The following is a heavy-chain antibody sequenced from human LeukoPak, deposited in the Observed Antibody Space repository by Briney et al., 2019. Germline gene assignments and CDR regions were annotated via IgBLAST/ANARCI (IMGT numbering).Heavy chain of an antibody. J-gene: IGHJ4*02. CDR3: AKDLHSGSYYYFDY. D-gene: IGHD1-26*01. V-gene: IGHV3-30*02. CDR1: GFTFSSYG. CDR2: IRYDGSNK. Sequence: GGSLRLSCAASGFTFSSYGMHWVRQAPGKGLEWVAFIRYDGSNKYYADSVKGRFTISRDNSKNTLYLQMNSLRAEDTAVYYCAKDLHSGSYYYFDYWGQGILVTVSS.